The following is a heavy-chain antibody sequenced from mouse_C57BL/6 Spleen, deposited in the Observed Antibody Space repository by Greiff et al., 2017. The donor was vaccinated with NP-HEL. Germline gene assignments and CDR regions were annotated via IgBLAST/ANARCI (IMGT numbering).Heavy chain of an antibody. D-gene: IGHD1-1*01. Sequence: QVQLQQSGAELVRPGASVTLSCKASGYTFTDYEMHWVKQTPVHGLEWIGAIDPETGGTAYNQKFKGKAILTADKSSSTAYMELRSLTSEDSAVYYCTRGHYYGSSHAMDYWGQGTSVTVSS. J-gene: IGHJ4*01. CDR1: GYTFTDYE. CDR3: TRGHYYGSSHAMDY. CDR2: IDPETGGT. V-gene: IGHV1-15*01.